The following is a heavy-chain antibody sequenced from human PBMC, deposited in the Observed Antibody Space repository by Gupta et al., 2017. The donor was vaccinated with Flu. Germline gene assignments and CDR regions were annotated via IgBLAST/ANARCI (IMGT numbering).Heavy chain of an antibody. CDR2: IIPIVGIT. D-gene: IGHD5-24*01. CDR1: GDTSSSYS. Sequence: QVQLVQSAAEVKQPGSSVKVSCKASGDTSSSYSIHWVRQAPGQGLEWMGRIIPIVGITNYAQRLEGRVTISADMSTTTTYMEMSCLRSDDTAVYYCARSPTINYVGQCDYWGPGTLVTVSS. J-gene: IGHJ4*02. CDR3: ARSPTINYVGQCDY. V-gene: IGHV1-69*02.